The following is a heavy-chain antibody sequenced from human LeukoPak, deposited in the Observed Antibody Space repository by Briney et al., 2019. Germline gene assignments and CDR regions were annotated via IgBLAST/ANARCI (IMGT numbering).Heavy chain of an antibody. CDR2: INHSGST. D-gene: IGHD3-10*01. Sequence: PSETLSLTCAVSGGSFSGYYWSWIRQPPGKGLEWIGEINHSGSTNYNPSLKSRVTISVDTSKNQFSLKLSSVTAADTAVYYCARGRALIHDYGSGSYKGPFDYWGQGTLVTVSS. J-gene: IGHJ4*02. V-gene: IGHV4-34*01. CDR1: GGSFSGYY. CDR3: ARGRALIHDYGSGSYKGPFDY.